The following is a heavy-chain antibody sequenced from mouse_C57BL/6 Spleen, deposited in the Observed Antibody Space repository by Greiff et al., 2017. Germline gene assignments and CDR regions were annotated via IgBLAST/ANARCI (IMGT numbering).Heavy chain of an antibody. CDR1: GYTFTGYW. V-gene: IGHV1-9*01. J-gene: IGHJ2*01. CDR2: ILPGSGST. CDR3: ASPERNGLYYFDY. Sequence: VQLQQSGAELMKPGASVKLSCKATGYTFTGYWIEWVKQRPGHGLEWIGEILPGSGSTNYNVKFKGKATFTADTSSNTAYMQLSSLTTEDSAIYYCASPERNGLYYFDYWGQGTTLTVSS.